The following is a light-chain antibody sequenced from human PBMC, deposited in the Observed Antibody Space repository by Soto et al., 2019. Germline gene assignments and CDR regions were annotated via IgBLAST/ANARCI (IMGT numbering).Light chain of an antibody. V-gene: IGKV3-20*01. J-gene: IGKJ1*01. CDR3: QQYDNSRT. CDR2: TIS. Sequence: IDLTGSRGTMSLSPGERATLSCRASQSVNRRSLAWYQQKPGQAPRLLISTISNRATGIPDRFSGSGSGADFTLTISRLEPEDFAVYYCQQYDNSRTFGQGTKV. CDR1: QSVNRRS.